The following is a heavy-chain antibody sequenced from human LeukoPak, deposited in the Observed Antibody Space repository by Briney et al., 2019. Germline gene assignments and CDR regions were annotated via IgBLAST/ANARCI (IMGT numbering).Heavy chain of an antibody. Sequence: GGSLRLSCAASGFTFSSDWMHWVRQAPGKGLVWVSRINSDGSSTSYADSVRGRFTISRDNSKNTLYLQMNRLRVEDAAVYYCARAPVTSCRGAFCYPFDYWGQGTLVTVSS. CDR2: INSDGSST. CDR3: ARAPVTSCRGAFCYPFDY. D-gene: IGHD2-15*01. V-gene: IGHV3-74*01. J-gene: IGHJ4*02. CDR1: GFTFSSDW.